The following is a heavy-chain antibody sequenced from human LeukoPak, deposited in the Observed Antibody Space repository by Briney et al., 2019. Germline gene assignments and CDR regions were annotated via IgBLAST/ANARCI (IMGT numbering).Heavy chain of an antibody. J-gene: IGHJ4*02. CDR1: GXSFTSYW. D-gene: IGHD6-13*01. CDR2: IYPGDSDT. V-gene: IGHV5-51*01. CDR3: ARPRIAAAGLGYYFDY. Sequence: GESLKISCKGSGXSFTSYWIGWVRQMPGKGLEWMGIIYPGDSDTRYSPSFQGQVTISADKSISTAYLQWSSLKASDTAMYYCARPRIAAAGLGYYFDYWGQGTLVTVSS.